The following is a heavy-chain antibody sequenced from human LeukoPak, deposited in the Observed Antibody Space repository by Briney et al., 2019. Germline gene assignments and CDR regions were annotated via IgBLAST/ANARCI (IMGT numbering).Heavy chain of an antibody. V-gene: IGHV1-2*02. CDR1: GYTFTGYY. D-gene: IGHD5-18*01. CDR3: ARDIVMVTYWFDP. Sequence: ASVKVSCKASGYTFTGYYMPWVRQAPGQGLEWMGWINPNSGGTNYAQKFQGRVTMTRDTSISTVYMELSRLRSDDTAVYYCARDIVMVTYWFDPWGQGTLVTVSS. J-gene: IGHJ5*02. CDR2: INPNSGGT.